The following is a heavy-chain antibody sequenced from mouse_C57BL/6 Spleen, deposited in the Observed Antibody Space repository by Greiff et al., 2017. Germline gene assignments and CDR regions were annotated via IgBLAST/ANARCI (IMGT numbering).Heavy chain of an antibody. Sequence: QVQLQQSGAELVKPGASVKMSCKASGYTFTSYWITWVKQRPGQGLEWIGDIYPGSGSTNYNEKFKSKATLTVDTSSSTAYMQLSSLTSEDSAVYYCARDLYYGYDVGFDYWGQGTTLTVSS. CDR1: GYTFTSYW. CDR2: IYPGSGST. J-gene: IGHJ2*01. D-gene: IGHD2-2*01. V-gene: IGHV1-55*01. CDR3: ARDLYYGYDVGFDY.